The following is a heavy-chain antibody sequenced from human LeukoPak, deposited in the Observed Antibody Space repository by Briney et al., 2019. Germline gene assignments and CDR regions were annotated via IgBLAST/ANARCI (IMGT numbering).Heavy chain of an antibody. CDR3: ARSSCGGDCYLGFDY. V-gene: IGHV3-7*01. D-gene: IGHD2-21*02. J-gene: IGHJ4*02. CDR1: GLTFSNYY. Sequence: GGSLSLSCAASGLTFSNYYMSWVRQARGEGLEWVANIKHEGREKFCVDSVKGCFTIYRDNADNSVSLQMSSLRAEDTAVYYCARSSCGGDCYLGFDYWGQGTLVTVSS. CDR2: IKHEGREK.